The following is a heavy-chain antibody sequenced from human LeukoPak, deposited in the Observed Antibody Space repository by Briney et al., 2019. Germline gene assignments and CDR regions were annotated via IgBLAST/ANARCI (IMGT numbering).Heavy chain of an antibody. D-gene: IGHD3-16*02. J-gene: IGHJ5*02. CDR2: MNPNSGGT. V-gene: IGHV1-2*02. Sequence: GASVKVSCKASGYTLTGYYMHWVRQAPGQGLEWMGWMNPNSGGTKYAQKFQGRVTMTRDTSISTAYMELSRLRSDDTATYYCARDKLGLGELSLYDQWGQGTLATVFS. CDR3: ARDKLGLGELSLYDQ. CDR1: GYTLTGYY.